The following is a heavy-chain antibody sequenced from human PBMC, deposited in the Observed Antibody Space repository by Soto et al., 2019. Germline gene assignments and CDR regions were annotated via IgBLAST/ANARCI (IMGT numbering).Heavy chain of an antibody. CDR2: IYSGGST. Sequence: GGSLRLSCAASGFTVSSNYMSWFRQAPGKGLEWVSVIYSGGSTYYADSVKGRFTISRDNSKNTLYLQMNSLRAEDTAVYYCEIATMAAAFDIWGQGTMVTVSS. J-gene: IGHJ3*02. D-gene: IGHD1-1*01. V-gene: IGHV3-66*01. CDR1: GFTVSSNY. CDR3: EIATMAAAFDI.